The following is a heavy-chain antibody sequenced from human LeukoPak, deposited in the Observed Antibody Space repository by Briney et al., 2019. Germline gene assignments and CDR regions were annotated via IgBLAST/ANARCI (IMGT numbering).Heavy chain of an antibody. CDR3: ARLNIAGGFDY. V-gene: IGHV4-34*01. D-gene: IGHD5-12*01. CDR1: GGSFSGYY. Sequence: SETLSLTCAVYGGSFSGYYWIWIRQPPGKGLEWIGEINHSGSTNYHPSLQCRVTISVDTSKNQFSLKLTSVTAADTAVYYCARLNIAGGFDYWGQGTLVTVSS. J-gene: IGHJ4*02. CDR2: INHSGST.